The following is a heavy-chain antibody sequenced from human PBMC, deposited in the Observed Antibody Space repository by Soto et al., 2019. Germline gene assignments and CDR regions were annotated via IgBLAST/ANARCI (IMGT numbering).Heavy chain of an antibody. V-gene: IGHV1-69*05. CDR2: IIPIFGTA. CDR1: GGTFSSYA. J-gene: IGHJ6*02. Sequence: QVQLVQSGAEVKKPGSSVKVSCKASGGTFSSYAISWVRQAPGQGLEWMGGIIPIFGTANYAQKFQGRVKLTXDEYTXXAYMELSSLRSEDTAVYYCASERLWFGESPSGMDVWGQGTTVTVSS. D-gene: IGHD3-10*01. CDR3: ASERLWFGESPSGMDV.